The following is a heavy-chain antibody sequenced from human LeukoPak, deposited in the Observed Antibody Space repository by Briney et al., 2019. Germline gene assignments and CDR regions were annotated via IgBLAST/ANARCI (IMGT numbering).Heavy chain of an antibody. Sequence: SETLSLTCTVSGGFISDYYWSWIRQPPGKGLEWIGYIYYSGSTNYNPSLESQVTISVDTSKNQFSLKLSSVTAADTAVYYCARQDGHSTVPDYWGQGTLVTVSS. V-gene: IGHV4-59*01. J-gene: IGHJ4*02. CDR2: IYYSGST. CDR1: GGFISDYY. D-gene: IGHD5-24*01. CDR3: ARQDGHSTVPDY.